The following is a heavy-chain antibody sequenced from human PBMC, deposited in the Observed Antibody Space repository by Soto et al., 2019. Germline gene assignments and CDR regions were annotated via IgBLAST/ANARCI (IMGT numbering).Heavy chain of an antibody. V-gene: IGHV4-39*01. CDR3: ARVGIAARSNWFDP. Sequence: SETLSLTCTVSGGSISSSSYYWGWIRQPPGKGLEWIGRIYYSGSTYYNPSLKNRVNKSVDTSKKQFSLKLSSGTAADTAVYYCARVGIAARSNWFDPWGQGTLVTVSS. CDR2: IYYSGST. D-gene: IGHD6-6*01. CDR1: GGSISSSSYY. J-gene: IGHJ5*02.